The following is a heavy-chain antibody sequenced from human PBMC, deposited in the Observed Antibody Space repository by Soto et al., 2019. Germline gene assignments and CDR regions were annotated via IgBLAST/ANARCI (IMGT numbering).Heavy chain of an antibody. CDR2: IWYDGSNK. CDR3: ARGPRFVAAIDY. Sequence: GGPLSLSCAASGFTFSSYGMHWVRQAPGKGLEWVAVIWYDGSNKYYADSVKGRFTISRDNSKNTLYLQMNSLRAEDTAVYYCARGPRFVAAIDYWGQGTLVTVSS. CDR1: GFTFSSYG. V-gene: IGHV3-33*01. J-gene: IGHJ4*02. D-gene: IGHD6-13*01.